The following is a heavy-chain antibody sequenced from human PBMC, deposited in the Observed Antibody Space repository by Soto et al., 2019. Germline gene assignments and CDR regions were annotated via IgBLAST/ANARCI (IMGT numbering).Heavy chain of an antibody. CDR3: ASSMVRGVNSPYYFDY. V-gene: IGHV3-30*03. D-gene: IGHD3-10*01. CDR1: GFTFSSYG. CDR2: ISYDGSNK. Sequence: GGSLRLSCAASGFTFSSYGMRWVRQAPGKGLEWVAVISYDGSNKYYADSVKGRFTISRDNSKNTLYLQMNSLKASDTAMYYCASSMVRGVNSPYYFDYWGQGTLVTVSS. J-gene: IGHJ4*02.